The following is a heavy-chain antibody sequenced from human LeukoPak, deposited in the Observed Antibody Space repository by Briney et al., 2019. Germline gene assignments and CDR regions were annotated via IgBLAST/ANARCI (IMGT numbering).Heavy chain of an antibody. CDR3: ASTMGATTLGDYYYYGMDV. CDR2: VFYSGNT. Sequence: SETLSLTCIVSGGSINGYYWNWIRQPPGKGLEWIGYVFYSGNTNYNPSLKSRVTISVDASKSQLSLKLSSVTAADTAVYYCASTMGATTLGDYYYYGMDVWGQGTTVTVSS. CDR1: GGSINGYY. V-gene: IGHV4-59*01. D-gene: IGHD1-26*01. J-gene: IGHJ6*02.